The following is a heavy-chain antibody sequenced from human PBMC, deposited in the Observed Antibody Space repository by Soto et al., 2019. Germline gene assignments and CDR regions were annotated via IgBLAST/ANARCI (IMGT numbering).Heavy chain of an antibody. J-gene: IGHJ5*01. CDR2: SSISSSYI. CDR3: ARGPRISYDILTGYYRPKWFDS. D-gene: IGHD3-9*01. CDR1: GCTFSSYG. V-gene: IGHV3-21*04. Sequence: XGSLRLSGAASGCTFSSYGMNWVRQAPGKGLCWFSSSSISSSYIYYADSVEGRFTISRDNAKNSLYLQMNSLRAEDTDVYYCARGPRISYDILTGYYRPKWFDSWGQGTLVTVSS.